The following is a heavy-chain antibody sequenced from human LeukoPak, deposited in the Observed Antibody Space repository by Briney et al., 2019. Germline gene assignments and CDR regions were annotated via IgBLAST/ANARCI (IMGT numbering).Heavy chain of an antibody. J-gene: IGHJ5*02. CDR3: ARAAAGLGEPRFDP. Sequence: SETLSLTCTVSGGSISSYYWSWIRQPPGKGLEWIGYIYYSGSTNHNPSLKSRVTISVDTSKNQFSLKLSSVTAADTAVYYCARAAAGLGEPRFDPWGQGTLVTVSS. CDR1: GGSISSYY. D-gene: IGHD6-13*01. V-gene: IGHV4-59*01. CDR2: IYYSGST.